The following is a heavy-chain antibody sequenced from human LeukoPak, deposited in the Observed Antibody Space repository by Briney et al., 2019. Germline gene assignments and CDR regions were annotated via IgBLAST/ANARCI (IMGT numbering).Heavy chain of an antibody. CDR3: ARVRYRLAETYIDY. J-gene: IGHJ4*02. D-gene: IGHD3-16*01. CDR1: GYTFTSYG. V-gene: IGHV1-18*01. Sequence: ASVKVSCKASGYTFTSYGISWVRQAPGQGLEWMGWISAYNGNTNYAQKLQGRVTMTTDTSTSTAYMELRSLRSDDTAVYYCARVRYRLAETYIDYWGQGTLVTVSS. CDR2: ISAYNGNT.